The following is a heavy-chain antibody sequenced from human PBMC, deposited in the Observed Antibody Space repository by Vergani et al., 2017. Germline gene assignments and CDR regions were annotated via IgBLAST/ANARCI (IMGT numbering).Heavy chain of an antibody. D-gene: IGHD3-10*01. CDR1: GFTFGYYA. CDR2: IRSKAYGQAT. CDR3: VRDQVTMLRGSDALDI. V-gene: IGHV3-49*03. J-gene: IGHJ3*02. Sequence: EVQLLGSGGDLVQPGRSLRLSCTASGFTFGYYAMDWFRQAPGQGLEWVGGIRSKAYGQATIYAASVKGRFTISRDDSKSIAYLKMNNLQTEDTAMYYCVRDQVTMLRGSDALDIWGQGTMVTVSS.